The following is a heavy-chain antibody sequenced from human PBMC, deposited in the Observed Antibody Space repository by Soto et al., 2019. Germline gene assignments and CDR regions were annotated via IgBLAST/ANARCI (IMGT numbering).Heavy chain of an antibody. Sequence: SGRLSCAASGLTISNYRMHRVRQGPGKWLVWVARINSDGSITNSANSAKGRFTISRDNAKNTPYLQMNSLRAEDTAVHYCVRDHCSTATCYTVWFDPWGQGTQVTVPS. CDR1: GLTISNYR. CDR2: INSDGSIT. V-gene: IGHV3-74*01. J-gene: IGHJ5*02. CDR3: VRDHCSTATCYTVWFDP. D-gene: IGHD2-2*02.